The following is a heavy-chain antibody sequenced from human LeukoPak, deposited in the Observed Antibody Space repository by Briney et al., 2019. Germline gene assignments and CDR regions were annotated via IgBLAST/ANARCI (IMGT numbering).Heavy chain of an antibody. V-gene: IGHV3-21*01. CDR2: ITSSSSYI. CDR1: GFSFCSYT. Sequence: PGGSLRLSCAASGFSFCSYTMNWVRQAPGKGLEWVSSITSSSSYIYYADSVKGRFTISRDNAKNSPYLQMNSLRAEDTAVYYGARSGSAYYLDYWGQGTLVTVSS. CDR3: ARSGSAYYLDY. J-gene: IGHJ4*02.